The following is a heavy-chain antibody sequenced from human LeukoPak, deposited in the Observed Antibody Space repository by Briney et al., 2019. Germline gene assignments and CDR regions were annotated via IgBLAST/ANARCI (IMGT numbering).Heavy chain of an antibody. D-gene: IGHD3-10*01. Sequence: GSLRLSCAASGFTFSSYAMNWVRQAPGKGLVWVSRLNSDGSSTVYADSVKGRFTISRDNAENKLYLQMNSLRVEDTAVYYCARVALSQGLDAWGQGTLVTVSS. CDR3: ARVALSQGLDA. V-gene: IGHV3-74*01. CDR2: LNSDGSST. J-gene: IGHJ5*02. CDR1: GFTFSSYA.